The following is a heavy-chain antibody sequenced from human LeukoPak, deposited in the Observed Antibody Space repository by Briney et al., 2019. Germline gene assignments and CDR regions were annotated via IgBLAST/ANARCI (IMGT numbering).Heavy chain of an antibody. D-gene: IGHD2-2*01. CDR3: ARLSVVVVPAATYAFDI. CDR2: IYPGDSDT. CDR1: GYSFTSYW. Sequence: GESLKISCKGSGYSFTSYWIGWVRQMPGKGLEWMGIIYPGDSDTRYSTSFQGQVTISADKSISTAYLQWSSLKASDTVMYYCARLSVVVVPAATYAFDIWGQGTMVTVSS. V-gene: IGHV5-51*01. J-gene: IGHJ3*02.